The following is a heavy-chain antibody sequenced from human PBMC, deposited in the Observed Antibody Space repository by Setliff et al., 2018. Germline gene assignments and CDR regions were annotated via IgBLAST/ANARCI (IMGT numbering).Heavy chain of an antibody. D-gene: IGHD2-8*01. Sequence: GASVKVSCKTSGSTFNDYGITWVRQVPGQGLEWMGWISSYTGKTYYAEKLQGRVTLTTDTSTSTAYLDLRSLESDDTAVYYCSRLVRFCTKTACQRLSGGEFWGQGTLVTVSS. CDR1: GSTFNDYG. CDR3: SRLVRFCTKTACQRLSGGEF. J-gene: IGHJ4*02. V-gene: IGHV1-18*01. CDR2: ISSYTGKT.